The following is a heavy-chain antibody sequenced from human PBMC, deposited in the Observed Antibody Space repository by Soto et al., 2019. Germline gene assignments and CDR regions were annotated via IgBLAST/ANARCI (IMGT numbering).Heavy chain of an antibody. D-gene: IGHD6-13*01. CDR1: GYTFTSYN. J-gene: IGHJ3*02. V-gene: IGHV1-8*01. Sequence: ASVKVSCKAPGYTFTSYNINWVRQATRQGLEWMGWMNPNSGNTGYAQKFQGRVTMTRNTSISTAYMELSSLRSEDTAVYYCARVRATAADLGDAFDIWGQGTMVTVSS. CDR3: ARVRATAADLGDAFDI. CDR2: MNPNSGNT.